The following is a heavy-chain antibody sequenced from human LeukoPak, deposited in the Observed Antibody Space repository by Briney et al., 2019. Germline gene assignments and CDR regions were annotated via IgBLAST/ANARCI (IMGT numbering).Heavy chain of an antibody. CDR2: ISGSGGRT. V-gene: IGHV3-23*01. D-gene: IGHD5-18*01. J-gene: IGHJ6*02. CDR1: GFTLRNYA. CDR3: ARDLGYSYGLYYYGMDV. Sequence: GGSLRLSCAASGFTLRNYAMTWARQTPGKGLEWVSAISGSGGRTYYADSVKGRLTISRDISKNTLYLQMNSLRAEDTAVYYCARDLGYSYGLYYYGMDVWGQGTTVTVSS.